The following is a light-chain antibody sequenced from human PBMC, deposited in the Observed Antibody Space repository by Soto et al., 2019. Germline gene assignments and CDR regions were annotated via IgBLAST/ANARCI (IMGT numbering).Light chain of an antibody. CDR2: DAS. J-gene: IGKJ3*01. Sequence: EIVLTQSPATLSLSPGERATLSCRASQSVSSYLAWYQQKPGKAPRLLIYDASNRATGIPARFSGSGSGTDFTLTISSLAPEDFAVYYCQQRSNWPPEITFGPGTKVDIK. CDR1: QSVSSY. V-gene: IGKV3-11*01. CDR3: QQRSNWPPEIT.